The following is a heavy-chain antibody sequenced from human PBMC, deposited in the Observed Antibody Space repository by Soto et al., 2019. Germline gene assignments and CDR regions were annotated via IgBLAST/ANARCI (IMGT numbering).Heavy chain of an antibody. D-gene: IGHD2-21*02. J-gene: IGHJ6*02. CDR2: ISAYNGNT. V-gene: IGHV1-18*01. CDR1: GYTFTSYG. CDR3: ARPYPLGCGGDCYSGGYYYYGMDV. Sequence: QVQLVQSGAEVKKPGASVKVSCKASGYTFTSYGISWVRQAPGQGLEWMGWISAYNGNTNYAQKLQGRVTMTTDTSTSTAYMELRSLRSDDTAVYYCARPYPLGCGGDCYSGGYYYYGMDVWGQGTTVTVSS.